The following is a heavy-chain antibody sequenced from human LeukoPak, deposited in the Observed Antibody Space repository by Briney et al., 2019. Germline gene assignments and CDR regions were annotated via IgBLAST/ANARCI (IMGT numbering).Heavy chain of an antibody. CDR1: GFPFSSYE. D-gene: IGHD3-10*01. Sequence: GGSLRLSCAASGFPFSSYEMNWVRQAPGKGLEWVSYIIRGGSTIYYADSVKGRFTISRDNAKNSLYLQMNSLRAEDTAVYYCARGTGSYILQYTVPSDYWGQGTLVTVSS. J-gene: IGHJ4*02. V-gene: IGHV3-48*03. CDR3: ARGTGSYILQYTVPSDY. CDR2: IIRGGSTI.